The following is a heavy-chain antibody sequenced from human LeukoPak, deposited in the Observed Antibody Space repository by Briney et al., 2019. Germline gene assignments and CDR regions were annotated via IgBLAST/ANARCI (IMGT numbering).Heavy chain of an antibody. V-gene: IGHV3-9*01. D-gene: IGHD1-26*01. CDR2: ISWESGSI. CDR1: GFTFDDCA. CDR3: AKDTELLRSYYFDY. Sequence: GGSLRLSCAASGFTFDDCAMHWVRQAPGKGLEGVSGISWESGSIGYADSVKGRFTISRDNAKNSLYLQMTSLRAEDTALYYCAKDTELLRSYYFDYWGQGTLVTVSS. J-gene: IGHJ4*02.